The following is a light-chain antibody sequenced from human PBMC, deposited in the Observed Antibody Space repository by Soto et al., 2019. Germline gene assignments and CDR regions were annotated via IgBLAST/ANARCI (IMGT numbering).Light chain of an antibody. CDR1: SSDVGGYNY. J-gene: IGLJ2*01. CDR3: SSYTSSNPRV. V-gene: IGLV2-14*01. CDR2: EVT. Sequence: QSALTQPASVSGSPGQSITISCTGTSSDVGGYNYVSWYQHHPGKAPKLMIYEVTSRPSGISDRFSGSKSGNTASLTISGLQAGDDADYYCSSYTSSNPRVFGGGTKVTVL.